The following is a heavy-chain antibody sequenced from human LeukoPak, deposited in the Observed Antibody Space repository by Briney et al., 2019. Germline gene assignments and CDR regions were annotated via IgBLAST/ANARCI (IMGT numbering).Heavy chain of an antibody. J-gene: IGHJ2*01. CDR3: ATDPYYDGSGYRGWYFDL. CDR2: FDPEDGET. CDR1: GYTLTELS. V-gene: IGHV1-24*01. Sequence: ASVKVSCKVSGYTLTELSMHWVRQAPGKGPEWMGGFDPEDGETIYAQKFQGRVTMTEDTSTDTAYMELSSLRSEDTAVYYCATDPYYDGSGYRGWYFDLWGRGTLVTVSS. D-gene: IGHD3-22*01.